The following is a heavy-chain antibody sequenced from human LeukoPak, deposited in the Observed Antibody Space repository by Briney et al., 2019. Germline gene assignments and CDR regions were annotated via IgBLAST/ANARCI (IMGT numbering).Heavy chain of an antibody. D-gene: IGHD2-2*01. Sequence: ASVKVSCKASGYTFNSYGITWVRQAPGQGLEWMGWISAYNGNTNYAQKLQGRVTMTTDTSTSTAYMELRSLRSDDTAVYYCARDSVVVPTAAYYYYMDVWGKGTTVTVSS. CDR2: ISAYNGNT. CDR1: GYTFNSYG. V-gene: IGHV1-18*01. J-gene: IGHJ6*03. CDR3: ARDSVVVPTAAYYYYMDV.